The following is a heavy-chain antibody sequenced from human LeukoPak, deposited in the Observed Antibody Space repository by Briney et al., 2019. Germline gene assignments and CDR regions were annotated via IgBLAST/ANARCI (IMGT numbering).Heavy chain of an antibody. J-gene: IGHJ6*02. CDR3: TRHGGGSAYHYYGLDV. V-gene: IGHV4-59*08. Sequence: SETLSLTCTVSGGSIDTYYWSWIRQPPGKGLEWIGYIYYSGSTNYNPSVKSRVTISVHTSKNQFSLQLTSVTAADTAVYYCTRHGGGSAYHYYGLDVWGQGTTVTVSS. CDR2: IYYSGST. CDR1: GGSIDTYY. D-gene: IGHD2-15*01.